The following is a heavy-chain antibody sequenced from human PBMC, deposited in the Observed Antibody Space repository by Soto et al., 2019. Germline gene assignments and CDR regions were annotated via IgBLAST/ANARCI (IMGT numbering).Heavy chain of an antibody. J-gene: IGHJ6*03. Sequence: EVQLVESGGGLVQPGGSLRLSCATSGFILSDCAMNWVRQAPGKGLEWVSYISSSSSVIDYADSVKGRFTVSRDNARNSLYLQMNSPRAEDTAVYYCARDLSWGSNWYYYMDVWGIRTTVTVSS. CDR3: ARDLSWGSNWYYYMDV. V-gene: IGHV3-48*01. CDR1: GFILSDCA. CDR2: ISSSSSVI. D-gene: IGHD7-27*01.